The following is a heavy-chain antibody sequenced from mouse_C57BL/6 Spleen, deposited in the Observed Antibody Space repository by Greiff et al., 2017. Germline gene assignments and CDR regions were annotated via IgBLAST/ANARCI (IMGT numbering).Heavy chain of an antibody. J-gene: IGHJ4*01. Sequence: VKLQESGPGLVQPSQCLSITCTASGFSLTSYGVHWVRQSPGKGLEWLGLIWSGGSTDYYAAFMSRLSITEDNSKSQVFFKMNSLQADDTAIYYCAKRCGGGDYWGQGTSVTVSS. CDR2: IWSGGST. CDR3: AKRCGGGDY. CDR1: GFSLTSYG. V-gene: IGHV2-5*01.